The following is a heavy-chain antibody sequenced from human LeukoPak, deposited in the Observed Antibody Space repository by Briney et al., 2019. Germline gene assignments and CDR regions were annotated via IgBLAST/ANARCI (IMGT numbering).Heavy chain of an antibody. Sequence: ASVKVSCKASGYTLTSYGINWVRQAPGQALEWMGWINAYNGNTNYAQKLQGRATMTTDTSTSTAYMELRSLRSDDTAVYYCARDPSLLYGDKNWFDPWGQGTLVTVSS. V-gene: IGHV1-18*01. CDR1: GYTLTSYG. D-gene: IGHD4-23*01. CDR2: INAYNGNT. J-gene: IGHJ5*02. CDR3: ARDPSLLYGDKNWFDP.